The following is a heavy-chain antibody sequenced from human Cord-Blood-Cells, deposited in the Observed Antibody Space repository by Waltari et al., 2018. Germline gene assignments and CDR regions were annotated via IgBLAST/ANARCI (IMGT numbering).Heavy chain of an antibody. CDR1: GFTVSSNY. Sequence: EVQLVETGGGLIQPGGSLRLSCAASGFTVSSNYMSWVRQAPGKGLEWVSVIYSGGSTYYADSVKGRFTISRDNSKNTLYLQMNSRRAEDTAVYYCARDMQQLVRGAFDIWGQGTMVTVSS. V-gene: IGHV3-53*02. CDR2: IYSGGST. D-gene: IGHD6-6*01. CDR3: ARDMQQLVRGAFDI. J-gene: IGHJ3*02.